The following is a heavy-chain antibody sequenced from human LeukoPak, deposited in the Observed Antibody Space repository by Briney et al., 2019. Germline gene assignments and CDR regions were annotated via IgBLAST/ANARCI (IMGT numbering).Heavy chain of an antibody. CDR2: ITTSSKYI. CDR3: ARDYCSGGSCYFGGGGY. CDR1: GFSFGTYS. V-gene: IGHV3-21*06. D-gene: IGHD2-15*01. Sequence: GGSLRLSCAASGFSFGTYSMNWVRQAPGKGLEWVSSITTSSKYIYYADSVKGRFTISRDNAKSLLYLQMNSLRAEDTALYYCARDYCSGGSCYFGGGGYWGQGTLVTVSS. J-gene: IGHJ4*02.